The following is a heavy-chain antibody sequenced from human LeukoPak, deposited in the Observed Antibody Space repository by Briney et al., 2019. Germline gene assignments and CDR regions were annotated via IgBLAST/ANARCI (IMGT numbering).Heavy chain of an antibody. CDR3: ASVDTAMVGDY. CDR1: GFTFSDYY. V-gene: IGHV3-11*01. CDR2: ISSSGSTI. D-gene: IGHD5-18*01. J-gene: IGHJ4*02. Sequence: GGSLRLSCAASGFTFSDYYMSWIRQAPGKGLEWVSYISSSGSTIYYADSVKGRFTISRENAKNSLYLQMNSLRAEDTAVYYCASVDTAMVGDYWGQGTLVTVSS.